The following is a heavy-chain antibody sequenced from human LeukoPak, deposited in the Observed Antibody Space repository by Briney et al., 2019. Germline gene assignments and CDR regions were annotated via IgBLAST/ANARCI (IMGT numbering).Heavy chain of an antibody. CDR1: GGTFSSYA. CDR2: IIPVFGTA. V-gene: IGHV1-69*01. J-gene: IGHJ4*02. D-gene: IGHD3-16*02. CDR3: ARCEYDYVWGSYRYAPSDY. Sequence: SVKVSCKASGGTFSSYAISWVRQAPGQGLEWMGGIIPVFGTANYAQKFQGRVTITADESTSTAYMELSSLRSEDTAVYYCARCEYDYVWGSYRYAPSDYWGQGTLVTVSS.